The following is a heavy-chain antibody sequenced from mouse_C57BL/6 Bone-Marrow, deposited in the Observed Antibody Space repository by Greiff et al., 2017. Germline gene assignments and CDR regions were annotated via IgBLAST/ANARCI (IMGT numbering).Heavy chain of an antibody. V-gene: IGHV7-3*01. CDR2: IRNKANGYKT. J-gene: IGHJ2*01. CDR1: GFTFTDYY. CDR3: ARYDLDGNPHMDY. D-gene: IGHD2-1*01. Sequence: EVQLVESGGGLVQPGGSLSLSCAASGFTFTDYYMSWVSQPPGKALEWLGFIRNKANGYKTEYSASVKGRFTISRDNYQSILYLQMNALRAEDSATYYCARYDLDGNPHMDYWAQGTTLTVSS.